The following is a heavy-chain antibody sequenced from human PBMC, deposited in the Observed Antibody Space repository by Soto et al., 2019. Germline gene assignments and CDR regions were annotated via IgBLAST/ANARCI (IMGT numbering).Heavy chain of an antibody. J-gene: IGHJ4*02. V-gene: IGHV3-23*01. CDR2: ISGSGGST. D-gene: IGHD2-8*01. Sequence: EVQLLESGGGLVQPGGSLRLSCAASGFTFSSYAMSWVRQAPGKGLEWVSAISGSGGSTYYANSVKGRFTISRDNSKNTLYLQMNSLRAEDTAVYYCAKDPSGWSTRGDFDYWGQGTLVTVSS. CDR3: AKDPSGWSTRGDFDY. CDR1: GFTFSSYA.